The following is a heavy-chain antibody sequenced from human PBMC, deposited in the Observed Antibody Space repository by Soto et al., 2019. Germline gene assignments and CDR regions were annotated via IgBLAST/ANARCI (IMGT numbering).Heavy chain of an antibody. D-gene: IGHD1-26*01. CDR1: GGSISSSGYY. Sequence: PSETLSLTCTVSGGSISSSGYYWGWIRQPPGKGLEWIGSIYYSGSTYYNPSLKSRVTISVDTSKNQFSLKLSSVTAADTAVYYCASLDSGSYYYYGMDVWGQGTTVTVSS. J-gene: IGHJ6*02. CDR3: ASLDSGSYYYYGMDV. CDR2: IYYSGST. V-gene: IGHV4-39*01.